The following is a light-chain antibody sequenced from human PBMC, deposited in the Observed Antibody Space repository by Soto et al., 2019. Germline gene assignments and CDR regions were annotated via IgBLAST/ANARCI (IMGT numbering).Light chain of an antibody. CDR1: SSNIGAGYD. CDR3: QSYDSSLSGYV. J-gene: IGLJ1*01. Sequence: QSVLTQPPAVSGAPGQRVTISCTGSSSNIGAGYDVHWYQQLPGTAPKLLIYGNSNRPSGVPDRFSGSKSGTSASLAITGLQAEDEADSYCQSYDSSLSGYVFGTGTKLNVL. V-gene: IGLV1-40*01. CDR2: GNS.